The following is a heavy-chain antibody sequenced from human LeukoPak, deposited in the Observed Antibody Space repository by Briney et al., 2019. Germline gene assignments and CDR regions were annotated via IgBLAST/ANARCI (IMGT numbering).Heavy chain of an antibody. Sequence: PGGSLRLSCAASGFTFDDYGMSWVRQAPGKGLEWVSGINWNGGSTGYADSVKGRFTISRDNAKNSLYLQMNSLRAEDTALYYCARGSGGIFGVVIMRSSIFDYWGQGTLVTVSS. D-gene: IGHD3-3*01. J-gene: IGHJ4*02. CDR3: ARGSGGIFGVVIMRSSIFDY. CDR1: GFTFDDYG. CDR2: INWNGGST. V-gene: IGHV3-20*04.